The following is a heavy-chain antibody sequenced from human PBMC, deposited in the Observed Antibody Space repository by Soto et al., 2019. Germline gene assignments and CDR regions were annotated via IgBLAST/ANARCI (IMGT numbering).Heavy chain of an antibody. CDR2: MNPNSGNT. CDR1: GYTFTRYD. J-gene: IGHJ4*02. D-gene: IGHD2-15*01. CDR3: ARVGYCSGGSCYSW. V-gene: IGHV1-8*01. Sequence: QVQLVQSGAEVKKPGASVKVSCKASGYTFTRYDINWVRQATGQGLEWMGWMNPNSGNTGYAQKFQGRVTMTRNTSISTAYMELSSLRSEDTAVYYCARVGYCSGGSCYSWWGQGTLVTVSS.